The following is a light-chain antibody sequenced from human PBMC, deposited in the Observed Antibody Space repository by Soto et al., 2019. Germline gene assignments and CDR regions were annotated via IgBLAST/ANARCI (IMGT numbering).Light chain of an antibody. V-gene: IGKV3-20*01. CDR3: QQYGSSPLT. J-gene: IGKJ3*01. CDR2: GAS. Sequence: EIVLTQSPGTLSLSPGERATLSCRASQSVSSSYLAWYQQKPGQAPRLLIYGASSRATGIPDRFSGSGSGTDFTLTNSRLEPEDFALYYCQQYGSSPLTFGPGTKGDIK. CDR1: QSVSSSY.